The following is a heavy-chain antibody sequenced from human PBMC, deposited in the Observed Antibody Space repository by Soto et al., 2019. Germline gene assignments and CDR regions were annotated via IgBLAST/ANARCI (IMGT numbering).Heavy chain of an antibody. D-gene: IGHD3-3*01. CDR2: IYPGDSDI. V-gene: IGHV5-51*01. CDR3: ARTASGHYYEVFDY. J-gene: IGHJ4*02. CDR1: AYSFTNYW. Sequence: PGESLKISCNGSAYSFTNYWIGWVRQMPGKGLEWMGSIYPGDSDIKYSPSFQGQVTISADKSINTAYLQWSSLKASDSAMYYCARTASGHYYEVFDYWGQGTLVTVSS.